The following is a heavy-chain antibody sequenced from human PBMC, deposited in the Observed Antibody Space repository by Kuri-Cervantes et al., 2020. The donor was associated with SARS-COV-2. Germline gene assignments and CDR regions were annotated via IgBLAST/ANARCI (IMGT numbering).Heavy chain of an antibody. CDR1: GFTFSDYY. CDR3: ARDWDYGGIKGGVNTQ. D-gene: IGHD4/OR15-4a*01. J-gene: IGHJ4*02. Sequence: GGSLRLSCAASGFTFSDYYMSWVRQAPGKGLEWIAYISQSSRFTDYADSVKGRFIISRDDAKKSLFLQMTSLSGDDTAMYYCARDWDYGGIKGGVNTQWGQGTLVTVSS. V-gene: IGHV3-11*05. CDR2: ISQSSRFT.